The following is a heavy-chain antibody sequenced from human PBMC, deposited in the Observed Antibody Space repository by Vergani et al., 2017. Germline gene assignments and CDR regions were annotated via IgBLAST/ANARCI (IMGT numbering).Heavy chain of an antibody. CDR3: AKEMMPHDSSAPVQH. V-gene: IGHV3-48*03. CDR1: GFTFSSYE. Sequence: EVQLVESGGGLVQPGGSLRLSCAASGFTFSSYEMNWVRQAPGKGLEWVSYISSSGSTIYYADSVKGRFTISRDNAKNPLYLQMNSLRAEDTAVYYCAKEMMPHDSSAPVQHWGEGTLVTVSS. CDR2: ISSSGSTI. J-gene: IGHJ1*01. D-gene: IGHD3-22*01.